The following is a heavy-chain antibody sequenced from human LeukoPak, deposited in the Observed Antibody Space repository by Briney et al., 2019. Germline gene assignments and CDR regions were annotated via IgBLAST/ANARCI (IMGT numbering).Heavy chain of an antibody. V-gene: IGHV5-51*01. Sequence: GESLQIPCKGSGYSITSYWIGWVRQMPGKGLEWMGIIYPGDSDTRYSPSFQSQVTISADKSITTAYLQWSSLSAWDTAVYDCARPANRGDACDIWGEGTMVTVSS. CDR2: IYPGDSDT. CDR1: GYSITSYW. CDR3: ARPANRGDACDI. D-gene: IGHD2/OR15-2a*01. J-gene: IGHJ3*02.